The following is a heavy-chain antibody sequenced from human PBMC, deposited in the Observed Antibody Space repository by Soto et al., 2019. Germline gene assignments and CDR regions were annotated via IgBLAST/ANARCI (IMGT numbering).Heavy chain of an antibody. V-gene: IGHV3-30*03. CDR2: ISYDGSNK. CDR3: ASPPTDYDFWSGYQYYMDV. D-gene: IGHD3-3*01. J-gene: IGHJ6*03. CDR1: GFTFSSYG. Sequence: GGSLRLSCAASGFTFSSYGMHWVRQAPGKGLEWVAVISYDGSNKYYADSVKGRFTISRDNSKNTLYLQMNSLRAEDTAVYYCASPPTDYDFWSGYQYYMDVWGKGTTVTVSS.